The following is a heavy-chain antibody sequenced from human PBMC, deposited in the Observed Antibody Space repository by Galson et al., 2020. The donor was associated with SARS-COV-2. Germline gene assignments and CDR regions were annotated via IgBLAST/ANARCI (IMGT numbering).Heavy chain of an antibody. CDR3: ARTGTTPQWFDP. CDR2: VDPGDSDT. Sequence: KIGESLKISCKASGYNFANYWIGWVRQMPGKGLEWMGIVDPGDSDTRYSPSFQGQVTISADRSINTAYLEWDSLKASDTAIYFCARTGTTPQWFDPWGQGTLVTVSS. V-gene: IGHV5-51*01. D-gene: IGHD1-1*01. J-gene: IGHJ5*02. CDR1: GYNFANYW.